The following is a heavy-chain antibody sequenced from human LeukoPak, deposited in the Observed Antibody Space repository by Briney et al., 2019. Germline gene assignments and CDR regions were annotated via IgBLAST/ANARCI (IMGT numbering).Heavy chain of an antibody. Sequence: GGSLRLSCEGSGFTFSNYWMGWVRQAPGKGLQWVANIKTDGSEKYYVDSVKGRFTISRDNSKNTLYLQMNSLRAEDTAVYYCAKDPPSYYDSSGYPEDWGQGTLVTVSS. CDR1: GFTFSNYW. J-gene: IGHJ4*02. D-gene: IGHD3-22*01. CDR2: IKTDGSEK. V-gene: IGHV3-7*01. CDR3: AKDPPSYYDSSGYPED.